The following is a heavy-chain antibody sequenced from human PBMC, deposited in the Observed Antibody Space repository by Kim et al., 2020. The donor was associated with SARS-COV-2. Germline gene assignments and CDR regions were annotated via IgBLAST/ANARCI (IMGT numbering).Heavy chain of an antibody. CDR2: IYYTGST. J-gene: IGHJ6*02. D-gene: IGHD3-3*01. CDR1: GASISSYY. CDR3: ARDRYYDGGTGYRAEPTYDYVMDV. Sequence: SETLSLTCTVSGASISSYYWSWIRQPPGKGLEWIGFIYYTGSTNYNPSLKSRVSISIDTSKNNFSLKLTSVTAADTAVYYCARDRYYDGGTGYRAEPTYDYVMDVWGQGTTVTVSS. V-gene: IGHV4-59*12.